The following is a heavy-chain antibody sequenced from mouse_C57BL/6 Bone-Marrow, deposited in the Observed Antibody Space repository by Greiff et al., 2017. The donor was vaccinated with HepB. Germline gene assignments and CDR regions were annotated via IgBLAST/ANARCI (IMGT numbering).Heavy chain of an antibody. CDR1: GYTFTSYG. CDR2: IYPRSGNT. Sequence: VQLQQSGAELARPGASVKLSCKASGYTFTSYGISWVKQRTGQGLEWIGEIYPRSGNTYYNEKFKGKATLTADKSSSTAYMELRSLTSEDSAVYFCARCTPYYYGSSYRFYAMDYWGQGTSVTVSS. CDR3: ARCTPYYYGSSYRFYAMDY. D-gene: IGHD1-1*01. V-gene: IGHV1-81*01. J-gene: IGHJ4*01.